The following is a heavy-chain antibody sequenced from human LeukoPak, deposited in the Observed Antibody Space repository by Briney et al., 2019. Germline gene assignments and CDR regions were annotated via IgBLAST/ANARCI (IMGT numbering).Heavy chain of an antibody. CDR1: GFTVSSNY. J-gene: IGHJ6*03. CDR2: IYSGGST. CDR3: ASGSGSYRTPYYYMDV. Sequence: GGSLRLSCAASGFTVSSNYMSWVRQAPGKGLEWVSVIYSGGSTYYADSVKGRFITSRDNSKNTLYLQMNSLRAEDTAVYYCASGSGSYRTPYYYMDVWGTGTTVTVSS. D-gene: IGHD3-10*01. V-gene: IGHV3-53*01.